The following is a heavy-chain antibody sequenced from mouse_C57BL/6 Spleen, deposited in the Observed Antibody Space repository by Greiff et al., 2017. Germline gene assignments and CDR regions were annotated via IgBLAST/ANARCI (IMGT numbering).Heavy chain of an antibody. Sequence: QVQLKQSGPGLVQPSQSLSITCTVSGFSLTSYGVHWVRQSPGKGLEWLGVIWSGGSTDYNAAFISRLSISKDNSKSQVFFKMNSLQADDTAIYYCARGGSISLNYFDYWGQGTTLTVSS. J-gene: IGHJ2*01. CDR2: IWSGGST. V-gene: IGHV2-2*01. CDR1: GFSLTSYG. CDR3: ARGGSISLNYFDY.